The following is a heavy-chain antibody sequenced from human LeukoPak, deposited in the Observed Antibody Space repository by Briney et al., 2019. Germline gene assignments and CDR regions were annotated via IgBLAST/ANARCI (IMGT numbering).Heavy chain of an antibody. D-gene: IGHD1-1*01. CDR1: GGSFSGYY. CDR3: ARLPVLYYYYYGMDV. CDR2: INHSGST. V-gene: IGHV4-34*01. J-gene: IGHJ6*02. Sequence: SETLSLTCAVYGGSFSGYYWSWIRQPPGKGLEWIGEINHSGSTNYNPSLKSRVTISVDTYKNQFSLKLSSVTAADTAVYYCARLPVLYYYYYGMDVWGQGTTVTVSS.